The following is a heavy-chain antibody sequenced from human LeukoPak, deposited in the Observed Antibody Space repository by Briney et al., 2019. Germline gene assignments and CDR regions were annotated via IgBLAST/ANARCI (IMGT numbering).Heavy chain of an antibody. CDR2: IYYSGST. J-gene: IGHJ4*02. CDR3: ASRRGGYFDY. Sequence: SETLSLTCTVSGGSISSSSYYWGWIRQPPGKGLEWIGSIYYSGSTYYNPSLKSRVTISVDTSKNQFSLKLSSVTAADTAVYYCASRRGGYFDYWGREPWSPSPQ. CDR1: GGSISSSSYY. V-gene: IGHV4-39*07. D-gene: IGHD3-10*01.